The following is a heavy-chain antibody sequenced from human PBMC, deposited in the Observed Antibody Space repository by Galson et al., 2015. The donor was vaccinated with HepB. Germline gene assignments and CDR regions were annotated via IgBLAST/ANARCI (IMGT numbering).Heavy chain of an antibody. J-gene: IGHJ4*02. Sequence: SLRLSCAASGFTFTTYAMHWVRQAPGKGLEWVAAISDDGNNETCADSVKGRFTISRDNVRNTLYLQMNSLRAEDTAVYYCARGGSSKTLDYWGQGTLVTVSS. CDR2: ISDDGNNE. D-gene: IGHD3-16*01. CDR1: GFTFTTYA. V-gene: IGHV3-30-3*01. CDR3: ARGGSSKTLDY.